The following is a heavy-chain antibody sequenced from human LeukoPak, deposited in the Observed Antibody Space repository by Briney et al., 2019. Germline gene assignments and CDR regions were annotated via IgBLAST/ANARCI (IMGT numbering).Heavy chain of an antibody. Sequence: SDTVSLICTVCGGSISSSSDHWAWIRKPPGKGLEWIGSIYYSGSTYYNRYLKSRVTISVDTSNNESSLKLCYVTAADRAVYYGDLSTYYYESSGYYLYYFDYWGQGTLVTVSS. J-gene: IGHJ4*02. V-gene: IGHV4-39*07. CDR1: GGSISSSSDH. CDR2: IYYSGST. D-gene: IGHD3-22*01. CDR3: DLSTYYYESSGYYLYYFDY.